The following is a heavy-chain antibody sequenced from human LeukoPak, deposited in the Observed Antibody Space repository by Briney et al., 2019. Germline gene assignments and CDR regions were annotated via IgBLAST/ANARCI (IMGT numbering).Heavy chain of an antibody. D-gene: IGHD2-2*01. V-gene: IGHV3-30*18. J-gene: IGHJ1*01. CDR3: AKDSTPLVVVPAATEYFQH. Sequence: GRSLRLSCAASGFTFSSYGMDWVRQAPGKGLEWVAVISYDGSNKYYADSVKGRFTISRDNSKNTLYLQMNSLRAEDTAVYYCAKDSTPLVVVPAATEYFQHWGQGTLVTVSS. CDR1: GFTFSSYG. CDR2: ISYDGSNK.